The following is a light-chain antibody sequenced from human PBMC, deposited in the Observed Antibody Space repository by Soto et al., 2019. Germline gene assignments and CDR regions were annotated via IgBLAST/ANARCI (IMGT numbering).Light chain of an antibody. V-gene: IGKV1-5*01. CDR1: QNIVDW. J-gene: IGKJ4*01. CDR2: AAS. CDR3: QQLNSYPS. Sequence: DMQRTQSPSTLSASVGARVRFASRASQNIVDWLAWYQQKPGKAPKLLIYAASTLQSGVPSRFSGSGSGTDFTLTISSLQPEDFATYYCQQLNSYPSFGGGTKVDIK.